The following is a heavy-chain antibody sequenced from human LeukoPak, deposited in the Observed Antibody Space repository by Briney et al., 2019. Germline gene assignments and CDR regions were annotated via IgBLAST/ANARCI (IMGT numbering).Heavy chain of an antibody. Sequence: ASVKVSCKASGYTFTSYDINWVRQAPGQGLEWMGGITPIFGSANYAQNFQGRVTITADESTITAYMELSSLRSEDTAVYYCARAQGPSFDYWGQGTLVTVSS. CDR3: ARAQGPSFDY. CDR2: ITPIFGSA. CDR1: GYTFTSYD. J-gene: IGHJ4*02. V-gene: IGHV1-69*13.